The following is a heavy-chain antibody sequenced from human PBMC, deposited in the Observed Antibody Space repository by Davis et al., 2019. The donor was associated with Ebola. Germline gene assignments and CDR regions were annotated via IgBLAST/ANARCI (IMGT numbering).Heavy chain of an antibody. J-gene: IGHJ4*02. CDR1: GFTFSNYW. Sequence: PGGSLRLSCAASGFTFSNYWMHWVRQAPGKGLVWVSRINTDESSTNYADSVQGRFTISRDNAKNTLYLQMNSLRVEDTAVYYCAREGTIAAAGTDYWGQGTLVTVSS. D-gene: IGHD6-13*01. CDR3: AREGTIAAAGTDY. CDR2: INTDESST. V-gene: IGHV3-74*01.